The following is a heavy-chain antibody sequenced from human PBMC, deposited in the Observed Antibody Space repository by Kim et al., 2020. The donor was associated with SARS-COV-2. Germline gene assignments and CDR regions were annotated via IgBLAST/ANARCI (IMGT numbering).Heavy chain of an antibody. D-gene: IGHD3-16*02. V-gene: IGHV1-18*04. CDR3: ARGDWGVIVGGGMDV. CDR2: ISAYNGNT. J-gene: IGHJ6*02. Sequence: ASVKVSCKASGYTFTSYGISWVRQAPGQGLEWMGWISAYNGNTNYAQKLQGRVTMTTDTSTSTAYMELRSLRSDDTAVYYCARGDWGVIVGGGMDVWGQGTTVTVSS. CDR1: GYTFTSYG.